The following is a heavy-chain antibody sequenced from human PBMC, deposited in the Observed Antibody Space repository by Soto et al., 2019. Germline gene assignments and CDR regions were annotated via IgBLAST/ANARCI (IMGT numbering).Heavy chain of an antibody. CDR1: GFTFSSYA. CDR2: ISSNGGST. J-gene: IGHJ4*02. CDR3: AREVYCSSTSCYAFDY. Sequence: EVQLVESGGGLVQPGGSLRLSCAASGFTFSSYAMHWVGQAPGKGLEYVSAISSNGGSTYYANSVKDRLTISRDNSKNTLYLQMGSMRAEDMAVYYCAREVYCSSTSCYAFDYWGQGTLVTVSS. D-gene: IGHD2-2*01. V-gene: IGHV3-64*01.